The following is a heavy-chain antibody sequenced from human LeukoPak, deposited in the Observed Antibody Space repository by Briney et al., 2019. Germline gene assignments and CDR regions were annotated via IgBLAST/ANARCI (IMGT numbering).Heavy chain of an antibody. CDR1: GGSISSYY. D-gene: IGHD6-13*01. Sequence: PSETLSLTCTVSGGSISSYYGSWIRQPAGKGLEWIGRIYTSGSTNYNPSLKSRVTLSVDTSKNQFSLKLSSVTAADTAVYYCASDSLPGYSSSSNDCWGQGTLVTVSS. J-gene: IGHJ4*02. CDR2: IYTSGST. V-gene: IGHV4-4*07. CDR3: ASDSLPGYSSSSNDC.